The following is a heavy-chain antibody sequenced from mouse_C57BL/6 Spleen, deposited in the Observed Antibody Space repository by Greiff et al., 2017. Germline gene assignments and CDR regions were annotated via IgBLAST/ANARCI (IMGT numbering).Heavy chain of an antibody. CDR1: GYTFTSYW. V-gene: IGHV1-55*01. D-gene: IGHD6-1*01. CDR2: IYPGSGSN. Sequence: VQLQQPGAELVKPGASVKMSCKASGYTFTSYWITWVQQRPGQGLEWIGDIYPGSGSNNYNEKFKSKCTLTGDTASSTAYMQLSSLTSEDSAVYYCARLPLPRDYAMDYWGQGTSVTVSS. CDR3: ARLPLPRDYAMDY. J-gene: IGHJ4*01.